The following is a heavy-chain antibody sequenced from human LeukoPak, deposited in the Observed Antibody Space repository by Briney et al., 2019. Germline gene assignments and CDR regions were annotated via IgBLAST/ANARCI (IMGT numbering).Heavy chain of an antibody. J-gene: IGHJ4*02. D-gene: IGHD2-8*01. CDR3: AKAFGTNGYFQLPIDF. Sequence: PGGSLRLSCAASGFTFSYYEMNWVRQAPGKGLEWVSYISSSGSTIYYADSVKGRFTISRDNAKNSLYLLLNSLRVEDTALYYCAKAFGTNGYFQLPIDFWGQGTLVTVSS. V-gene: IGHV3-48*03. CDR1: GFTFSYYE. CDR2: ISSSGSTI.